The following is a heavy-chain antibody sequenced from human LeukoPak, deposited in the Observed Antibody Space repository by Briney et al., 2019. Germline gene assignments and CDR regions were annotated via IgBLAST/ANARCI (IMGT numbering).Heavy chain of an antibody. J-gene: IGHJ4*02. Sequence: GGSLRLSCVASGFTFSHYSMNWVRQAPGKGLEWVSSIRFTGSYIYYADSVKGRFTISRDNSKNTLYLQMNSLRAEDTAVYYCARSRLDYFDYWGQGTLVTVSS. D-gene: IGHD2-21*01. V-gene: IGHV3-21*01. CDR1: GFTFSHYS. CDR2: IRFTGSYI. CDR3: ARSRLDYFDY.